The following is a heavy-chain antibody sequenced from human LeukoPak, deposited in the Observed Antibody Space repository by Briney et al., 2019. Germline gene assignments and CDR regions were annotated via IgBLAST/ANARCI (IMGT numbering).Heavy chain of an antibody. V-gene: IGHV4-4*07. CDR2: IYTSGST. Sequence: SETLSLTCTVSGGSISSYYWSWIRQPAGKGLEWIGHIYTSGSTNYNPSLKSRVTMSVDTSKNQFSLKLSSVTAADTAVYYCARGGNYGFYSYMDVRDKGTTVTVSS. D-gene: IGHD1-7*01. CDR1: GGSISSYY. CDR3: ARGGNYGFYSYMDV. J-gene: IGHJ6*03.